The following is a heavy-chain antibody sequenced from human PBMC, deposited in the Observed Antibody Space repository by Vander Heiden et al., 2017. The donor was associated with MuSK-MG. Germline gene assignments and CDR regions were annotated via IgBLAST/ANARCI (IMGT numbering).Heavy chain of an antibody. CDR2: INPTSGGT. CDR1: GYTFTGYY. Sequence: QVQLVQSGAEVKKPGASVKVSCKAPGYTFTGYYMHWVRQSPGQGLDWMEWINPTSGGTNYAQKFQARVTMTRDTSISTAYMELSRLRSDDTAVYYCARDIGDPHYYYYYMDVWGKGTTVTVSS. V-gene: IGHV1-2*02. CDR3: ARDIGDPHYYYYYMDV. J-gene: IGHJ6*03. D-gene: IGHD3-16*01.